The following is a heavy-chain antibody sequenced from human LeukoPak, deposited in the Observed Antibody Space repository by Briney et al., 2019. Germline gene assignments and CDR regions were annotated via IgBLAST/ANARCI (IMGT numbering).Heavy chain of an antibody. J-gene: IGHJ5*02. D-gene: IGHD1-1*01. Sequence: GASVKVSCKASGYTFTSYAMHWVRQAPGQRLEWMGWINAGNGNTKYSQKFQGRVTITRDTSASTAYMELSSLRSEGTAVYYCARDRVGRLERHNWFDPWGQGTLVTVSS. CDR1: GYTFTSYA. CDR2: INAGNGNT. CDR3: ARDRVGRLERHNWFDP. V-gene: IGHV1-3*01.